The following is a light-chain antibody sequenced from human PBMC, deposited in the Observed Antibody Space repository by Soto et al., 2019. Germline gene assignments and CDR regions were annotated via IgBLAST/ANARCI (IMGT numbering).Light chain of an antibody. CDR1: SSDVGGYNY. CDR3: SSYTSSITYV. Sequence: QSVLTPPASVSGSPGQSITISCTGTSSDVGGYNYVSWYQQHPGKAPKLMIYDVSNRPSGVSNRFSGSKSGNTASLTISGLQAEDEADYYCSSYTSSITYVFATGTTVTVL. CDR2: DVS. J-gene: IGLJ1*01. V-gene: IGLV2-14*01.